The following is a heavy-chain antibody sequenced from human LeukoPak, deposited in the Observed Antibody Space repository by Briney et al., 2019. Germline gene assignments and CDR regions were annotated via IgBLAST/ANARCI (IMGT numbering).Heavy chain of an antibody. D-gene: IGHD6-19*01. J-gene: IGHJ4*02. V-gene: IGHV3-66*01. CDR3: AKRGARAGTDY. CDR1: GFTVSSNS. Sequence: GGSLRLSCAASGFTVSSNSMSWVRQAPGKGLEWVSVIYSGGRTYYADSVKGRFTISKDNSKNTLYLQMNSLRAEDTAVYYCAKRGARAGTDYWGQGTLVTVSS. CDR2: IYSGGRT.